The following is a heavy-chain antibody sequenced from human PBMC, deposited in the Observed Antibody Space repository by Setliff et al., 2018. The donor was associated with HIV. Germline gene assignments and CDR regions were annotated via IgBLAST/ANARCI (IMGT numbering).Heavy chain of an antibody. J-gene: IGHJ4*02. CDR2: IYQTGVT. D-gene: IGHD4-17*01. CDR3: ARHANTVTTVFVDYFDY. CDR1: GYSISSGYY. Sequence: SETLSLTCAVSGYSISSGYYWGWIRQPPGKGLECIGSIYQTGVTYYNPSLKSRVTISVDTSKNQFSLNLSSVTAADTAIYYCARHANTVTTVFVDYFDYWGQGTLVTVSS. V-gene: IGHV4-38-2*01.